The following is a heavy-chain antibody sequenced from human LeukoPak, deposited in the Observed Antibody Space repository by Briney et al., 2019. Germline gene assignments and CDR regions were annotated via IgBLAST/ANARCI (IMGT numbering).Heavy chain of an antibody. J-gene: IGHJ4*02. D-gene: IGHD6-19*01. CDR1: GFTFSGSA. CDR2: IRNKANNYAT. Sequence: GGSLRLSCAASGFTFSGSAMHWVRQASGKGLEWVGRIRNKANNYATTYPASVKGRFTISRDDSKNTAYLQMYGLKTEDTAVHYCTSGAVAPYWGQGTLVTVSS. CDR3: TSGAVAPY. V-gene: IGHV3-73*01.